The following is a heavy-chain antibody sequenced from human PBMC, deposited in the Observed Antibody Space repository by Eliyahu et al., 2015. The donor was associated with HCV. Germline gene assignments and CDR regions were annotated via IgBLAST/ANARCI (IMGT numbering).Heavy chain of an antibody. V-gene: IGHV4-59*01. CDR3: ARSLNPYFDWTFDP. Sequence: QVQLQESGPGLVKPSETLSLTCTVSGGSISSYYWSWIRQPPGKGLEWIGYIYYSGSTNYNPSLKSRVTISVDTSKNQFSLKLSSVTAADTAVYYCARSLNPYFDWTFDPWGQGTLVTVSS. CDR2: IYYSGST. CDR1: GGSISSYY. D-gene: IGHD3-9*01. J-gene: IGHJ5*02.